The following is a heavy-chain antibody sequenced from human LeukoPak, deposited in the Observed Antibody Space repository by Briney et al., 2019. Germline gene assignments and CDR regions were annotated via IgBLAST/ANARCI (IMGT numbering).Heavy chain of an antibody. V-gene: IGHV4-39*02. CDR3: ARDRTVVTPRYFDF. CDR1: GDPISIRSYY. J-gene: IGHJ4*02. Sequence: SETLSLTCTVSGDPISIRSYYWAWIRQSPGKGLEWIGSMYFSGSTYYDPSLKSRVTMSVDPAKNQFSLKLTSVTAADSAVYYCARDRTVVTPRYFDFWGQGTLVTVSS. CDR2: MYFSGST. D-gene: IGHD1-1*01.